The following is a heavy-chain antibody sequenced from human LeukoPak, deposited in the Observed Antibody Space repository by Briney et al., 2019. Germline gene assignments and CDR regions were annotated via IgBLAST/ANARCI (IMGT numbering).Heavy chain of an antibody. CDR1: GFTFSSYA. V-gene: IGHV3-30*02. CDR3: AKDLMEFGERWLQLFDY. CDR2: IRYDGSNK. J-gene: IGHJ4*02. Sequence: GGSLRLSCAASGFTFSSYAMRWVRQAPGKGLEWVAFIRYDGSNKYYADSVKGRFTISRDNSKNTLYPQMNSLRAEDTAVYYCAKDLMEFGERWLQLFDYWGQGTLVTVSS. D-gene: IGHD5-24*01.